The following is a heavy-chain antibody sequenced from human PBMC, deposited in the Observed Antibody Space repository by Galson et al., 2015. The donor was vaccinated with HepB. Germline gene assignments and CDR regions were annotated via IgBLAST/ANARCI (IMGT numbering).Heavy chain of an antibody. CDR2: IHFDGKNK. CDR1: GSPFGHYG. D-gene: IGHD3-22*01. Sequence: SLRLSCAASGSPFGHYGMHWVRQAPGKGLEWLAFIHFDGKNKYYADSVKGRLTISRDNSKNTLYLQMNSLRTEDTAVYFCAKDRRYYDISGYYPPLMEYSHYYGMDVWGQGTTVTVSS. V-gene: IGHV3-30*02. CDR3: AKDRRYYDISGYYPPLMEYSHYYGMDV. J-gene: IGHJ6*02.